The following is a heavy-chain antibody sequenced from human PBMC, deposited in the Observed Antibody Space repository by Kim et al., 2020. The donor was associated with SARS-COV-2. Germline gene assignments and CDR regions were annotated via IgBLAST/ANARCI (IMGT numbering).Heavy chain of an antibody. V-gene: IGHV3-30-3*01. J-gene: IGHJ5*02. Sequence: GGSLRLSCAASGFTFSSYAMHWVRQAPGKGLEWVAVISYDGSNKYYADSVKGRFTISRDNSKNTLYLQMNSLRAEDTAVYYCARAPYCSSTSCYTDSWFDPWGQGTLVTVSS. CDR2: ISYDGSNK. CDR3: ARAPYCSSTSCYTDSWFDP. D-gene: IGHD2-2*02. CDR1: GFTFSSYA.